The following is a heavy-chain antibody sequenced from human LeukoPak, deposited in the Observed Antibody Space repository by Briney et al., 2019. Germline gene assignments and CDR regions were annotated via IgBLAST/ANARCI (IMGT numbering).Heavy chain of an antibody. Sequence: ASVKVSCKASGYTFTAYYIQWVRQAPGQGLEWMGWINPDSGDTEYAQKFKGRVTMTGDTSISTAYMELIRLTSDDTAVYFCARDKCVKGKCHSDYWGQGTPVTVSP. CDR3: ARDKCVKGKCHSDY. J-gene: IGHJ4*02. CDR1: GYTFTAYY. V-gene: IGHV1-2*02. D-gene: IGHD2-2*01. CDR2: INPDSGDT.